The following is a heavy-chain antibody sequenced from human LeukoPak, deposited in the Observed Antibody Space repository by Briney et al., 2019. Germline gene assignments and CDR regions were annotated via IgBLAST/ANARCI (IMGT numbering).Heavy chain of an antibody. CDR1: GGSISSYY. Sequence: PSETLSLTCTVSGGSISSYYWSWIRQPAGKGLEWIGRIYTSGSTNYNPSLKSRVTMSVDTSKNQFSLKLSSVTAADTAVYYCARDHLKSSSYGPLDAFDIWGQGTMVTVSS. D-gene: IGHD5-18*01. J-gene: IGHJ3*02. CDR2: IYTSGST. V-gene: IGHV4-4*07. CDR3: ARDHLKSSSYGPLDAFDI.